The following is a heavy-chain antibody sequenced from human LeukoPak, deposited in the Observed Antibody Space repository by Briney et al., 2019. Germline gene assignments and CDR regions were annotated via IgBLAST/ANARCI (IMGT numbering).Heavy chain of an antibody. CDR1: GYTLTELS. V-gene: IGHV1-24*01. J-gene: IGHJ4*02. CDR3: ATDPGSRDLWWYFDY. D-gene: IGHD2-8*02. Sequence: GASVKVSCKVSGYTLTELSMHWVRQAPGKGLEWMGGFDPEDGETIYAQKFQGRVTMTEDTSTDTAYMELSSLRSEDTAVYYCATDPGSRDLWWYFDYWGQGTLVTVSS. CDR2: FDPEDGET.